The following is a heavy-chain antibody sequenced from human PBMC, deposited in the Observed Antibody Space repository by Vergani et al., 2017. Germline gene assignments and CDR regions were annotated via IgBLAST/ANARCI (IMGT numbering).Heavy chain of an antibody. J-gene: IGHJ6*02. CDR2: ISSSSSYI. D-gene: IGHD2-15*01. CDR1: GFTFSSYS. Sequence: EVQLVESGGGLVKRGGSLRLSCAASGFTFSSYSMNWVRQTPGKGLEWVSSISSSSSYIHYSDSLKGRFTISRDNAKSSLYLQMNSLRAEDTGVYYCAKDMGRYCSGGSCYAGYYYYYGMDVWGQXP. V-gene: IGHV3-21*01. CDR3: AKDMGRYCSGGSCYAGYYYYYGMDV.